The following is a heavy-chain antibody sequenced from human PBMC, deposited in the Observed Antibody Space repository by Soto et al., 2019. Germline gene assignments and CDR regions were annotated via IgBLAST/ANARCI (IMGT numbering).Heavy chain of an antibody. CDR2: ISAYNGNT. J-gene: IGHJ6*02. Sequence: ASVKVSCKASGYTFTSYGISWVRQAPGQGLEWMGWISAYNGNTNYAQKLQGRVTMTTDTSTSTAYMELRILRSDDTSVYYCARDKPGSGSYYDYYYGMDVWGQGTTVTVSS. CDR3: ARDKPGSGSYYDYYYGMDV. D-gene: IGHD3-10*01. V-gene: IGHV1-18*04. CDR1: GYTFTSYG.